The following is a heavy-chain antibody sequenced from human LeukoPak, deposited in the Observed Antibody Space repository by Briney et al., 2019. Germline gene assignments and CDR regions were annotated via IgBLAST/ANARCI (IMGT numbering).Heavy chain of an antibody. J-gene: IGHJ6*03. V-gene: IGHV3-21*01. CDR3: ARDAAWELLAYYYYMDV. Sequence: GGSPRPSCAASGVTFSGYSMSWGRQAPRTGLEWCSSIRGSSSYIDYADSVKSRFTISRDNAKHSLYLQMNSLRAEDTAVYYCARDAAWELLAYYYYMDVWGKGTTVTVSS. CDR1: GVTFSGYS. D-gene: IGHD1-26*01. CDR2: IRGSSSYI.